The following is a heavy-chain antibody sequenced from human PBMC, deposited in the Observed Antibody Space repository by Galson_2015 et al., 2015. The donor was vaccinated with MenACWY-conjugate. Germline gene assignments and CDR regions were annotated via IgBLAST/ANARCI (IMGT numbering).Heavy chain of an antibody. V-gene: IGHV6-1*01. CDR1: GDSVSRNSAA. Sequence: CAISGDSVSRNSAAWNWIRQSPSRGLEWLGRTYHRSKWFNEYAASVKSRITINADTSKNQFSLQLNSVTLEDTAVYYRGREFYGMDVWGRGTTVTVSS. CDR2: TYHRSKWFN. J-gene: IGHJ6*02. CDR3: GREFYGMDV.